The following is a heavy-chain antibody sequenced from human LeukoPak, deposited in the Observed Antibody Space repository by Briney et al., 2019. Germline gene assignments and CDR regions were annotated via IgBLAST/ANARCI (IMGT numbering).Heavy chain of an antibody. CDR1: GFTFNNAL. V-gene: IGHV3-15*01. J-gene: IGHJ4*02. CDR3: TTGTWIQLWLPDY. Sequence: SGGSLRLSCAASGFTFNNALMSWVRQAPGKGLEWVGHVKSKTDGGATDFATPVKGRFSISRDDSKNTLFLQMNSLKTEDTAVYYCTTGTWIQLWLPDYWGQGTLVTVSS. CDR2: VKSKTDGGAT. D-gene: IGHD5-18*01.